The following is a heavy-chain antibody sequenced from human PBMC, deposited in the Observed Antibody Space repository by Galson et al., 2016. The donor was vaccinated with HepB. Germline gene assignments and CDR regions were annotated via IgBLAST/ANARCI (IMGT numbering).Heavy chain of an antibody. V-gene: IGHV3-30*09. Sequence: SLRLSCAGSGFTFRTYDMHWVRQAPGKGLEWVAVISYDGSSKYYADSLKGRFAISRDNSKDTLNLQMNSLRADDTAVYYCVGGALPSGSSWWYYFDFWGQGVQVTVSS. CDR3: VGGALPSGSSWWYYFDF. D-gene: IGHD2-15*01. CDR2: ISYDGSSK. CDR1: GFTFRTYD. J-gene: IGHJ4*02.